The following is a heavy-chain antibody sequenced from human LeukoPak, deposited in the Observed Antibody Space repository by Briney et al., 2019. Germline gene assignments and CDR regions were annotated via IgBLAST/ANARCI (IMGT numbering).Heavy chain of an antibody. J-gene: IGHJ4*02. Sequence: GESLKISCKGSGFSFNSYWIGWVRQMPGKGLEWMGTIYPADSDTRYSPSLQGQVTISVDKSITTAYLQWSSLKASDTAIYYCARWYVRGDPFGFDYWGQGTLVTVSS. D-gene: IGHD3-10*01. CDR1: GFSFNSYW. CDR3: ARWYVRGDPFGFDY. CDR2: IYPADSDT. V-gene: IGHV5-51*01.